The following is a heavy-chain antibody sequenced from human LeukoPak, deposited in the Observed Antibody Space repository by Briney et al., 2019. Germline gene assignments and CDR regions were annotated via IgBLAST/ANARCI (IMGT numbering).Heavy chain of an antibody. D-gene: IGHD3-10*01. CDR3: AREGGYGSGSYSSSDSCDAFDI. J-gene: IGHJ3*02. Sequence: PSETLSLTCTVSGGSISSSDFYWGWIRQPPGKGLEWVGTIYYSGSTYYNPSLNSRVTLSVDTSKNQFSLKLSSVTAADTAVYYCAREGGYGSGSYSSSDSCDAFDIWGQGTMVTVSS. CDR2: IYYSGST. CDR1: GGSISSSDFY. V-gene: IGHV4-39*07.